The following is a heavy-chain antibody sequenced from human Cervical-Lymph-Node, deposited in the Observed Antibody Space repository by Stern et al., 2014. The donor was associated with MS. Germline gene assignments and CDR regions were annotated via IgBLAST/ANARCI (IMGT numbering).Heavy chain of an antibody. CDR2: FMRLLGTS. J-gene: IGHJ4*02. CDR3: AREWGDHTGNRFDH. V-gene: IGHV1-69*01. Sequence: QVQLVQSGAEVRKPGSSVKVSCKASGGIFSRYAISWVRQAPGEGLEWMGDFMRLLGTSHYAQKFQGRLTMTADESTSTAYMELSRLRSEDTARYFCAREWGDHTGNRFDHWGQGTLVTVSS. D-gene: IGHD1-14*01. CDR1: GGIFSRYA.